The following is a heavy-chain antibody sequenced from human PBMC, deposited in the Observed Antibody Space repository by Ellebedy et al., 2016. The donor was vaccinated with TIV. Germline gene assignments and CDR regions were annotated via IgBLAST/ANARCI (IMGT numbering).Heavy chain of an antibody. D-gene: IGHD1-26*01. CDR2: ISPNGGVT. J-gene: IGHJ4*02. CDR3: ARDYWGSYEY. V-gene: IGHV1-2*02. Sequence: AASVKVSCKASGYTFTDYRLDWVRQAPGLGLEWMGWISPNGGVTHYAQKFQGRVSMTGDTSISTAYLELSRLTSDDTAVYYCARDYWGSYEYWGQGTLVTVSS. CDR1: GYTFTDYR.